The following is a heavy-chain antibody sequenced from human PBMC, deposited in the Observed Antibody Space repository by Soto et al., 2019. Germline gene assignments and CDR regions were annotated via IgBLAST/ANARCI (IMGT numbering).Heavy chain of an antibody. J-gene: IGHJ6*02. Sequence: GGSLRLSCAASGFTFSSYAMSWVRQAPGKGLEWVSAISGSGGSTYYADSVKGRFTISRDNSKNTLYLQMNSLRAEDTAVYYCAKVSGGYCSSTSCSYGMDVWGQGTTVTVSS. D-gene: IGHD2-2*01. V-gene: IGHV3-23*01. CDR1: GFTFSSYA. CDR3: AKVSGGYCSSTSCSYGMDV. CDR2: ISGSGGST.